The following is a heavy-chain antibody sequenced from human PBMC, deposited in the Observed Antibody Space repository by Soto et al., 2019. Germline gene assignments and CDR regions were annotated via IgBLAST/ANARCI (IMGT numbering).Heavy chain of an antibody. CDR1: ALTLRNYA. V-gene: IGHV3-23*01. Sequence: PGGSLRLSCAASALTLRNYAMSWVRQAPGKGLEWVSVISDSGGNTYYADSVKGRFTISRDNSKNTMYLQMNSLRVEDTAVYYCAKGEGVAASYFDYWGQGTLVTVSS. CDR3: AKGEGVAASYFDY. J-gene: IGHJ4*02. D-gene: IGHD2-15*01. CDR2: ISDSGGNT.